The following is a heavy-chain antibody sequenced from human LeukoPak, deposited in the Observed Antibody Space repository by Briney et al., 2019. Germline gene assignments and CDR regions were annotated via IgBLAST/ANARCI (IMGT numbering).Heavy chain of an antibody. J-gene: IGHJ5*02. CDR1: GYTFTSYY. Sequence: ASVKVSCKASGYTFTSYYMHWVRQAPGQRLEWMGWINPNRGGTNYAQKFQGRVIMTWDTSISTAYMELSSLRSEDTAVYYCARMSYYDSSGDNWFDPWGQGTLVTVSS. D-gene: IGHD3-22*01. CDR2: INPNRGGT. V-gene: IGHV1-2*02. CDR3: ARMSYYDSSGDNWFDP.